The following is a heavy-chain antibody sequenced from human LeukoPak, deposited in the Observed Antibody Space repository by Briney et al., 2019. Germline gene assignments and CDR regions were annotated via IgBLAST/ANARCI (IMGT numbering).Heavy chain of an antibody. CDR3: ARDQWDAFDI. V-gene: IGHV3-74*01. CDR1: GLTFSTYY. CDR2: INSDGGIT. J-gene: IGHJ3*02. Sequence: GGSLRLSCAASGLTFSTYYMHWVRQAPGKGLVWVSRINSDGGITTYADSVKGRFTISRDNAKNTLYLQMNSLRAEDTAVYYCARDQWDAFDIWGQGTMVSVSS. D-gene: IGHD6-19*01.